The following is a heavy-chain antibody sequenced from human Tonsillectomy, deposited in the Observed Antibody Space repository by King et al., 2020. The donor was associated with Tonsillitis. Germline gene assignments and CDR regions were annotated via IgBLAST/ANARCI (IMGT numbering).Heavy chain of an antibody. CDR3: AKGVASSTDPLDY. V-gene: IGHV3-23*04. CDR1: GFTFNTYA. D-gene: IGHD5-12*01. J-gene: IGHJ4*02. Sequence: VQLVESGGGLVQPGSSLRLSCAASGFTFNTYAMSWVRQAPGKGLERVSAISASGGGAYYADSVKGRFTISRDNSKNTLYLQMDSLRAEDTATYYCAKGVASSTDPLDYWGQGTLVTVSS. CDR2: ISASGGGA.